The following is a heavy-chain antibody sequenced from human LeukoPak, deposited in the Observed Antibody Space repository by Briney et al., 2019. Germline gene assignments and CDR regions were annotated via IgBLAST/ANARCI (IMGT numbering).Heavy chain of an antibody. V-gene: IGHV1-18*01. Sequence: WASVKVSCKPSGYTFTYYVISWVRQAPGQGLEWMGWINAYNGNTNDAQKFQGRVTMTTDTSTSTAYMELRSLRSDDTAVYYCARGEKPYDYWGQGTLVSVSS. D-gene: IGHD1-26*01. CDR1: GYTFTYYV. CDR2: INAYNGNT. CDR3: ARGEKPYDY. J-gene: IGHJ4*02.